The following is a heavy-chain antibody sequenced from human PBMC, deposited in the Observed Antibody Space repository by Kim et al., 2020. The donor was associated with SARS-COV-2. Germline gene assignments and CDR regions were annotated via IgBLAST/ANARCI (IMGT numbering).Heavy chain of an antibody. D-gene: IGHD3-22*01. CDR3: ARERRQYYYDSSGYPDY. V-gene: IGHV3-11*06. J-gene: IGHJ4*02. Sequence: VQGRLTISRDNAKNSLYLQMNSLRAEDTAVYYCARERRQYYYDSSGYPDYWGQGTLVTVSS.